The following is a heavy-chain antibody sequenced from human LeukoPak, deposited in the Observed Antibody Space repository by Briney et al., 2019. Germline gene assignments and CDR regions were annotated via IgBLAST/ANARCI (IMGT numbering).Heavy chain of an antibody. V-gene: IGHV3-53*01. CDR1: RFTVSSNY. J-gene: IGHJ4*02. CDR3: ARAPVSSGSYPFDY. D-gene: IGHD3-10*01. CDR2: IYSGGTT. Sequence: GGSLRLSCAASRFTVSSNYMSWVRQAPGKGLEWVSGIYSGGTTNYADSVKVRLAISRDNSKNILYLQMNSLRAEDTAVYYCARAPVSSGSYPFDYWGQGTLLTVSS.